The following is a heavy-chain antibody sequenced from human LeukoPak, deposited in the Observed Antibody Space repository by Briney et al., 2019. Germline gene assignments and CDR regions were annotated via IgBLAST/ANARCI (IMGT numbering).Heavy chain of an antibody. D-gene: IGHD3-22*01. V-gene: IGHV1-18*01. CDR3: AREPLYYYDSSGYYYRQQDY. CDR1: GGTFSSYA. CDR2: ISAYNGNT. J-gene: IGHJ4*02. Sequence: ASVKVSCKASGGTFSSYAISWVRQAPGQGLEWMGWISAYNGNTNYAQKLQGRVTMTTDTSTSTAYMELRSLRSDDTAVYYCAREPLYYYDSSGYYYRQQDYWGQGTLVTVSS.